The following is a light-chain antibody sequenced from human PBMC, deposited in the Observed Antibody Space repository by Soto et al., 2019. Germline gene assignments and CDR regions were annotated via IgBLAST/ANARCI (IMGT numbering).Light chain of an antibody. J-gene: IGKJ3*01. CDR1: LSIDKY. CDR2: GAS. CDR3: QQSYITSFT. V-gene: IGKV1-39*01. Sequence: DIQMTQSPPSLSASVGDRVTITCRASLSIDKYLNWNQQKSGKAPKLLIYGASSLQSGVPSRFSGSGSGTDFTLTISSLQPEDFATYYCQQSYITSFTFGPGTKV.